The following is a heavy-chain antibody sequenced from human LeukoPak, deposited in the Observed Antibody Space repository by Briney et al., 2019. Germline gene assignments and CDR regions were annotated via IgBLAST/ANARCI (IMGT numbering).Heavy chain of an antibody. CDR2: IRSKANSYAT. Sequence: PGGSLRLSCAASGFTFSGSVMHWVRQASGKGLEWVGRIRSKANSYATAYAASVKGRFTISRDDSKNTAYLQMNSLRAEDTAVYYCAKAPSPYYYDSSGYFPFDYWGQGTLVTVSS. CDR3: AKAPSPYYYDSSGYFPFDY. D-gene: IGHD3-22*01. CDR1: GFTFSGSV. V-gene: IGHV3-73*01. J-gene: IGHJ4*02.